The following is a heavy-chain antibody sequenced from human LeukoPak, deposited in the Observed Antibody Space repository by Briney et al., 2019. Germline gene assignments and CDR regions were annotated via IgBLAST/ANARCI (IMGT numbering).Heavy chain of an antibody. J-gene: IGHJ4*02. V-gene: IGHV4-59*02. CDR2: ISDSGTI. Sequence: SETLSLSCTVSGDSVSDYYWSWIRQPPGRGLEWIAYISDSGTISYNPSLKSRLTISVATSKNQFSLKLSSVTAADTAVYYCAREECSGGSCYSSYFDYWGQGTLVTVSS. CDR1: GDSVSDYY. CDR3: AREECSGGSCYSSYFDY. D-gene: IGHD2-15*01.